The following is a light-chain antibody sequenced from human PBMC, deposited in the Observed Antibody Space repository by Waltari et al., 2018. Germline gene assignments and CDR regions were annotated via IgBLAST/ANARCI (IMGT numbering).Light chain of an antibody. CDR2: QDN. CDR3: QAWDSNVAV. V-gene: IGLV3-1*01. J-gene: IGLJ3*02. CDR1: KLGDKY. Sequence: SFELIQPPSESVSPGQTASVSCSGEKLGDKYVYWYQRQPGPSPMLVMFQDNKRPSGSPERFSGSNSGNTATLTISETQAIDEADDYCQAWDSNVAVFGRGTKVTVL.